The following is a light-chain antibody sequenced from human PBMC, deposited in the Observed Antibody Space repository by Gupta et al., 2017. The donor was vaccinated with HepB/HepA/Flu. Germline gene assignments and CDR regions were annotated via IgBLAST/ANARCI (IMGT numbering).Light chain of an antibody. V-gene: IGKV3-11*01. CDR2: DAS. J-gene: IGKJ4*01. CDR1: QSVSSY. CDR3: QQRNIWPLT. Sequence: TQSPATLSLSPGERATLSCRASQSVSSYLAWYQQKPGQAPRLLIYDASTRAAGIPARFSGSGSGTDFTLTISSLEPEDFAVYYCQQRNIWPLTFGGGTKVEIK.